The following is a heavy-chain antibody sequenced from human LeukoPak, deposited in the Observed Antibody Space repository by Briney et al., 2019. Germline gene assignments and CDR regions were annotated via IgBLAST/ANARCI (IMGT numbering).Heavy chain of an antibody. CDR3: VNQISGWVN. CDR2: IGGNGVST. J-gene: IGHJ4*02. D-gene: IGHD6-19*01. V-gene: IGHV3-64D*06. Sequence: PGGSLRLSCSASGFXFSTLTIHWVRQAPGKGLEYSSAIGGNGVSTYYADSVKGRFTVSRDNSKNSLYLQMSSLRAEDTAVYYCVNQISGWVNWGQGTLVTVSS. CDR1: GFXFSTLT.